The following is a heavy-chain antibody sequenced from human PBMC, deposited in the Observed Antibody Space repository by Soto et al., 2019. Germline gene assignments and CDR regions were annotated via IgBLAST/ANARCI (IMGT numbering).Heavy chain of an antibody. J-gene: IGHJ4*02. D-gene: IGHD3-16*01. CDR1: GGSISSSSYY. CDR3: AREAAPPEGGRYFDF. V-gene: IGHV4-39*02. CDR2: IYYSGST. Sequence: SETLSLTCTVSGGSISSSSYYWGWIRQPPGKGLEWIGSIYYSGSTYYNVSLQSRVTISIDTSKNQFSLQVRSVTAADTAVYYCAREAAPPEGGRYFDFWGQGTLVTVPQ.